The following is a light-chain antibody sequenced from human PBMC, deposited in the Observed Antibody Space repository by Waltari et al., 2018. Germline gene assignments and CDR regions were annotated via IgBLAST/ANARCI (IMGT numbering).Light chain of an antibody. Sequence: VLTQSPGPLSLSPGERATLSCRPSHSVSRTYFTWYHHKPGRAPRLLIHGTSNRATGILERFRGRVDETDFNLTIDRLGPEDFAVYYCQKYGGSVWTSGQATKVEVK. V-gene: IGKV3-20*01. CDR2: GTS. CDR3: QKYGGSVWT. J-gene: IGKJ1*01. CDR1: HSVSRTY.